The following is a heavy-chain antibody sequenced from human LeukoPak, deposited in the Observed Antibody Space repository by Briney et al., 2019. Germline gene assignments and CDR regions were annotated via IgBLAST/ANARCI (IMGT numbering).Heavy chain of an antibody. J-gene: IGHJ4*02. Sequence: SETLSLTCAVYGGSFSGYYWGWIRQPPGKGLEWIGSIYSFGSTYYNPSLESRVTISVDTSKNQFSLKLSSVTAADTAVYYCARDGSVTMVPGVPWDSWGQGTLVTVSS. CDR1: GGSFSGYY. CDR3: ARDGSVTMVPGVPWDS. D-gene: IGHD3-10*01. CDR2: IYSFGST. V-gene: IGHV4-34*01.